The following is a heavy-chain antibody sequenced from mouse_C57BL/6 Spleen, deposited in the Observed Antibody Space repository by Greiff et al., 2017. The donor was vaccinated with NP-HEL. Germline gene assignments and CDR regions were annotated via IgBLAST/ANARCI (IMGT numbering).Heavy chain of an antibody. CDR3: ARYEMYYGSSYPLGFDV. V-gene: IGHV7-3*01. CDR1: GFTFTDYY. J-gene: IGHJ1*03. D-gene: IGHD1-1*01. CDR2: IRNKANGYTT. Sequence: DVHLVESGGGLVQPGGSLSLSCAASGFTFTDYYMSWVRQPPGKALEWLGFIRNKANGYTTEYSASVKGRFTISRDNSQSILYLQMNALRAEDSATYYCARYEMYYGSSYPLGFDVWGTGTTVTVSS.